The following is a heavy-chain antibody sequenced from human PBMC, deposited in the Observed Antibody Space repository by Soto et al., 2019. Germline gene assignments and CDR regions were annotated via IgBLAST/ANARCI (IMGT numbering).Heavy chain of an antibody. CDR2: IYYSGST. Sequence: SETLSLTCTVSGGSISSYYWSWIRQPSGKGLEWIGYIYYSGSTNYNPSLKSRVTISVDTSKNQFSLKLSSVTAADTAVYYCARVRTTPYMDGRGKATTVTVAS. J-gene: IGHJ6*03. D-gene: IGHD4-4*01. V-gene: IGHV4-59*01. CDR1: GGSISSYY. CDR3: ARVRTTPYMDG.